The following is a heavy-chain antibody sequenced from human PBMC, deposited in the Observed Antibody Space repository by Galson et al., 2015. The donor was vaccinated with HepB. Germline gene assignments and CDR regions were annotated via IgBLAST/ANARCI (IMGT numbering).Heavy chain of an antibody. Sequence: SETLSLTCTISGASISSSRFYWGWIRQPPGKGLEWIGSIYNSGSAYYNPSLRSRVTISVDTSKNQFSLKLRSVTAADTAVYYCARDLPLSMSYYGSGIPGRWFDPWGQGTLVTVSS. CDR2: IYNSGSA. D-gene: IGHD3-10*01. J-gene: IGHJ5*02. CDR1: GASISSSRFY. V-gene: IGHV4-39*07. CDR3: ARDLPLSMSYYGSGIPGRWFDP.